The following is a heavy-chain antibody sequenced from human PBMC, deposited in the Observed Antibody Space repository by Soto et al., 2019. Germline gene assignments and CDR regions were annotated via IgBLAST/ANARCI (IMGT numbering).Heavy chain of an antibody. Sequence: QVQLQESGPGLVKPSQTLSLTCTVSGGSISSGGYYWSWIRQHPGKGLERIGYIYYSGSTYYNPALKSRVTISVDTSKNQFSLKLSSVTAADTAVYYCARDLRYGDYESYGMDVWGQGTTVTVSS. CDR1: GGSISSGGYY. J-gene: IGHJ6*02. CDR3: ARDLRYGDYESYGMDV. V-gene: IGHV4-31*03. D-gene: IGHD4-17*01. CDR2: IYYSGST.